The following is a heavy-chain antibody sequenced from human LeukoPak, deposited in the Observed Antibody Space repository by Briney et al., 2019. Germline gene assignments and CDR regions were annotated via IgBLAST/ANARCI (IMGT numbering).Heavy chain of an antibody. D-gene: IGHD6-19*01. CDR1: GYTFTGYY. J-gene: IGHJ3*02. Sequence: ASVKVSCKASGYTFTGYYMHWVRQAPGQGLEWMGWINPNSGGTNYAQKFQGRVTMTRDTSISTAYMELTRLRSDDTAVYYCARGYSSGWYVAFDIGGQGTMVTVSS. V-gene: IGHV1-2*02. CDR2: INPNSGGT. CDR3: ARGYSSGWYVAFDI.